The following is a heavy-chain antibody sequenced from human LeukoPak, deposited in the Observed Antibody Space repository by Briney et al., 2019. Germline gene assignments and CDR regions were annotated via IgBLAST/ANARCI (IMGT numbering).Heavy chain of an antibody. CDR2: IYYSGST. Sequence: SETLSLTCTVSGGSISSYYWSWIRQPPGKGLEWIGYIYYSGSTNYNPSLKSRVTISVDTSKNQFSLKLSSVTAADTAVYYCARTTVTPPDYYYYGMDVWGQGTTVTVSS. D-gene: IGHD4-17*01. CDR3: ARTTVTPPDYYYYGMDV. J-gene: IGHJ6*02. V-gene: IGHV4-59*01. CDR1: GGSISSYY.